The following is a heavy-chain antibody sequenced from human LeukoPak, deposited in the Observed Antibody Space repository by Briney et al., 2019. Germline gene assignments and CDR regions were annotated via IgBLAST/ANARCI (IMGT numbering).Heavy chain of an antibody. CDR3: ARGPISSSWFDYYYYGMDV. J-gene: IGHJ6*02. CDR2: IYYSGST. V-gene: IGHV4-31*03. D-gene: IGHD6-13*01. CDR1: GGSISSGGYY. Sequence: PSETLSLTCTVSGGSISSGGYYWSWIRQHPGKGLEWIGYIYYSGSTYYNPSLKSRVTISVDTSKNQFSLKLSSVTAADTAVYYCARGPISSSWFDYYYYGMDVWGQGTTVTVS.